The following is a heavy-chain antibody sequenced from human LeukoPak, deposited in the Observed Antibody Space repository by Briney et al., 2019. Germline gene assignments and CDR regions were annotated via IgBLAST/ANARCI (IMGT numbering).Heavy chain of an antibody. J-gene: IGHJ4*02. CDR1: GGTFSRFT. CDR2: ITPIFGTA. Sequence: SVKVSCKAYGGTFSRFTISWVRQAPGQGFEWMGGITPIFGTANFAQKFQGRVSITADGSTSTAFMELSSLRSEDTAVYYCAREWGLESSGYYYAYWGREPWSPSPQ. V-gene: IGHV1-69*13. CDR3: AREWGLESSGYYYAY. D-gene: IGHD3-22*01.